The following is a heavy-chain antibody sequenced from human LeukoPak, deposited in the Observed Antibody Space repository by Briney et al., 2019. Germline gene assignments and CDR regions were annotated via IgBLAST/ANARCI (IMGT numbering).Heavy chain of an antibody. Sequence: SETLSLTCTVSGGSISSSSYYWGWIRQPPGKGLEWIGSIYYSGSTYHNPSLKSRVTISVDTSKNQFSLKLSSVTAADTAVYYCARQPYSSSWPYYYYGMDVWGQGTTVTVSS. CDR1: GGSISSSSYY. CDR3: ARQPYSSSWPYYYYGMDV. D-gene: IGHD6-13*01. J-gene: IGHJ6*02. CDR2: IYYSGST. V-gene: IGHV4-39*01.